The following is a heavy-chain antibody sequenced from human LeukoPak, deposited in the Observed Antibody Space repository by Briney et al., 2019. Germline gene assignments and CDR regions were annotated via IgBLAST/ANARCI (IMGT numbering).Heavy chain of an antibody. Sequence: ASVKVSCKASGYTFTSYGISWVRQAPGQGLEWMGWISAYNGNTNYAQKLQCRVTMTTDTSTSTAYMELRSLRSDDTAVYYCARDTTTYCSSTSCYTDNWFDPWGQGTLVTVSS. V-gene: IGHV1-18*01. CDR2: ISAYNGNT. CDR1: GYTFTSYG. D-gene: IGHD2-2*02. CDR3: ARDTTTYCSSTSCYTDNWFDP. J-gene: IGHJ5*02.